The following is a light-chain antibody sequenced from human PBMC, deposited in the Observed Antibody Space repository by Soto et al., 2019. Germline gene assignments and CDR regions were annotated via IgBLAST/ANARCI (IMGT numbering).Light chain of an antibody. V-gene: IGKV3D-15*01. J-gene: IGKJ1*01. CDR2: GAS. CDR1: QSVSSS. CDR3: QQYNNWTRT. Sequence: ESVLTHSPCTVSLSPGERSSLSCRASQSVSSSRLAWYRQKHGKAPRLLIYGASSRATGIPERLSGSGYGTELTITINSMQSEDFEVYYCQQYNNWTRTFGQGTKVDIK.